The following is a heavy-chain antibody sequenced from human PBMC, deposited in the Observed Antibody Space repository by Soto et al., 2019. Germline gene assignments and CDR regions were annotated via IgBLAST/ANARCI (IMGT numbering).Heavy chain of an antibody. CDR3: AKDLLLYREVADGHTFDFDY. V-gene: IGHV3-23*01. D-gene: IGHD6-19*01. CDR2: ISGSGGST. J-gene: IGHJ4*02. CDR1: GFTFSSYA. Sequence: PVGSLRLSCAASGFTFSSYAMSWVRQAPGKGLEWVSAISGSGGSTYYADSVKGRFTISRDNSKNTLYLQMNSLRAEDTAVYYCAKDLLLYREVADGHTFDFDYWGQGTRVTVSS.